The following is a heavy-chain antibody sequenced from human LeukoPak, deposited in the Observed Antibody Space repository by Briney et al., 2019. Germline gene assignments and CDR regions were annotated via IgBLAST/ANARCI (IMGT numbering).Heavy chain of an antibody. Sequence: GESLKISCKTSGYYFTDYWIGWVRQKPEKGLEWMGIIRADSRFTYSPSFQGQVTFSADRSKDTAYLRWSSLKASDTAMYYCARRGGTPFYDYWGQETLVTVSP. CDR1: GYYFTDYW. V-gene: IGHV5-51*01. CDR3: ARRGGTPFYDY. D-gene: IGHD1-14*01. J-gene: IGHJ4*02. CDR2: IRADSRF.